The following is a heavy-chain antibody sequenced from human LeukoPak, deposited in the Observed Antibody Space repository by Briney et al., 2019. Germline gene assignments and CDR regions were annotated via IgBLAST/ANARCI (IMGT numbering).Heavy chain of an antibody. J-gene: IGHJ4*02. Sequence: ASVKVSCKSSGYTFTTYGISWVRQAPGQGLEWMGWISPYSGSAFYAQKLQGRVTMTTEASTSTAYMELRSLRSDDTAVYYCARFFTADNVVDYWGQGTLVTVSS. V-gene: IGHV1-18*01. CDR2: ISPYSGSA. CDR3: ARFFTADNVVDY. D-gene: IGHD1-1*01. CDR1: GYTFTTYG.